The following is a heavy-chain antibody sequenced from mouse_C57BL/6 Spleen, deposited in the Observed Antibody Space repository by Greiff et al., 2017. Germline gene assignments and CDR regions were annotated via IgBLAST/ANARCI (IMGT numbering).Heavy chain of an antibody. V-gene: IGHV5-17*01. CDR2: LSSGSGTI. CDR3: ASCDGNAMDY. J-gene: IGHJ4*01. Sequence: EVQLQESGGGLVKPGGSLKLSCAASGFTFSDYGMHWVRQAPEKGLEWVAYLSSGSGTIYYADTVKGRFTLSRDNANNTLFLQMTSLRSEDTAIYYCASCDGNAMDYWGQGTSVTVSS. D-gene: IGHD1-1*01. CDR1: GFTFSDYG.